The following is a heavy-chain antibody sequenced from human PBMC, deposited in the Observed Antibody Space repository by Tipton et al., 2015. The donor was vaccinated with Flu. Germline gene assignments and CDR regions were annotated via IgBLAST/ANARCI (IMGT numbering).Heavy chain of an antibody. CDR2: INSYNGNT. CDR1: GFTFRSDT. Sequence: QVQLVQSGAEVRKPGASVKVSCKASGFTFRSDTIHWVRQAPGEGLEWMGWINSYNGNTKYAQSFRDRVTITRDPSASAVFLELASLGSRDRAVYSGARGMPASKGFDSWGQGTLVTVSS. V-gene: IGHV1-3*01. J-gene: IGHJ4*02. D-gene: IGHD2-2*01. CDR3: ARGMPASKGFDS.